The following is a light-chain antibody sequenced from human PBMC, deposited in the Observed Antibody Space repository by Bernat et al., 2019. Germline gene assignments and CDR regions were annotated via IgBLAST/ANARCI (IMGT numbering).Light chain of an antibody. CDR2: LGS. CDR1: QSLTHSNGYKY. Sequence: DIMMTQSPLSLPVTPGEPASISCKSSQSLTHSNGYKYLDWYVQRPGQSPQLLIYLGSNRASGVPDRISGSGPGTRFTLKISRVEAEDVGSYYCMQSLQTPYAFGQGTKLELK. J-gene: IGKJ2*01. CDR3: MQSLQTPYA. V-gene: IGKV2-28*01.